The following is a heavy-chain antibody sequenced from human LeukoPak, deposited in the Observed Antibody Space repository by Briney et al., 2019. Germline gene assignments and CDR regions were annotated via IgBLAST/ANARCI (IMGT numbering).Heavy chain of an antibody. CDR1: GGSISSYY. D-gene: IGHD2/OR15-2a*01. V-gene: IGHV4-4*07. CDR2: MYTSGST. CDR3: AAGRLLSRYYYYYMDV. Sequence: PSETLSLTCTVSGGSISSYYWSWIRQPAGKGLEWIGRMYTSGSTNYNPSLKSRVTISVDTSKNQFSLKLSSVTAADTAVYYCAAGRLLSRYYYYYMDVWGKGTTVTISS. J-gene: IGHJ6*03.